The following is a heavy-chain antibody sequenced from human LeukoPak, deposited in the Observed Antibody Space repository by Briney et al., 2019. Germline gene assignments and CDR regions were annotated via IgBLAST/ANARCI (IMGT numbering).Heavy chain of an antibody. J-gene: IGHJ4*02. Sequence: GGSLRLSCAASGFTFSSYGMHWVRQAPGKGLEWVAVIWYDGSNKYYADSVKGRFTISRDNSKNTLYLQMNSLRAEDTAVYYCAKDRYYYDSSCLFDYWGQGTLVTVSS. V-gene: IGHV3-33*06. CDR3: AKDRYYYDSSCLFDY. CDR1: GFTFSSYG. D-gene: IGHD3-22*01. CDR2: IWYDGSNK.